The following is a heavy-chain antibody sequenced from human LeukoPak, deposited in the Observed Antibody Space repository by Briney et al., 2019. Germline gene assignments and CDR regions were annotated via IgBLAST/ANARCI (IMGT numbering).Heavy chain of an antibody. CDR3: ARVEYCNVGNCYFRPGAY. J-gene: IGHJ4*02. V-gene: IGHV1-2*02. Sequence: GASVKVSCKASGYTFTGYYMHWVRQAPGQGLEWMGWINPNSGGTNYAQKFQGRVTMTTDTSTTTAYMELRNLRSDGTAVYYCARVEYCNVGNCYFRPGAYWGQGTLVTVSS. CDR1: GYTFTGYY. CDR2: INPNSGGT. D-gene: IGHD2-15*01.